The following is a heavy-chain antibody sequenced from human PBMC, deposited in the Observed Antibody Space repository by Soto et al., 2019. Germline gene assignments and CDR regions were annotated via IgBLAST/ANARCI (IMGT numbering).Heavy chain of an antibody. Sequence: ASVKVSCKASGYTFTGYYMHWVRQAPGQGLEWMGWINPNSGGTNYAQKFQGGVTMTRDTSISTAYMELSRLRSDDTAVYYCAREVYGDYYYYYGMDVWGQGTRVTV. CDR2: INPNSGGT. CDR3: AREVYGDYYYYYGMDV. V-gene: IGHV1-2*02. CDR1: GYTFTGYY. D-gene: IGHD4-17*01. J-gene: IGHJ6*02.